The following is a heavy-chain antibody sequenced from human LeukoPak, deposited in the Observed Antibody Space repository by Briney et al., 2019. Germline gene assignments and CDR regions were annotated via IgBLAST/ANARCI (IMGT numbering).Heavy chain of an antibody. CDR3: ARGRGYSGPDAFDI. Sequence: SETLSLTCAVSGAPISSNNWWWSWVRQPPGKGLEWIGEIYHSGSTNYNPSLKSRVTMSVDTSKNQFSLKLSSVTAADTAVYYCARGRGYSGPDAFDIWGQGTMVTVSS. J-gene: IGHJ3*02. V-gene: IGHV4-4*02. CDR2: IYHSGST. CDR1: GAPISSNNW. D-gene: IGHD5-12*01.